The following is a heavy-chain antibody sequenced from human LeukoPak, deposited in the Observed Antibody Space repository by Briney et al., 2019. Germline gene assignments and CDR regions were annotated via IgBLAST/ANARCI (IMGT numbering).Heavy chain of an antibody. CDR3: ARETSHFDY. V-gene: IGHV6-1*01. CDR2: TYYRSSWYN. CDR1: RDRVSSNSVA. Sequence: SRTLSDTCVISRDRVSSNSVAWQWTRHSPSGGLECLGKTYYRSSWYNDYAVSVKGRITIKPDTSKNQFFLQLNSVTPRDTAVYYCARETSHFDYWGEGSLVAVS. J-gene: IGHJ4*02.